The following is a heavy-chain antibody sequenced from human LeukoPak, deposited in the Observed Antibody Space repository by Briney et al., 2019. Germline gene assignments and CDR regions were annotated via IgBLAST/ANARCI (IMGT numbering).Heavy chain of an antibody. D-gene: IGHD4-17*01. V-gene: IGHV4-61*01. Sequence: SETLSLTCTVSGGSVSSGSYFWSWIRQPPGKGLGWIGYIYYSGSTNYNPSLKSRVTISVDTSKNQFSLKLSSVTAADTAVYYCAREPHDYGAVPGIWGQGTMVTVSS. CDR3: AREPHDYGAVPGI. CDR2: IYYSGST. CDR1: GGSVSSGSYF. J-gene: IGHJ3*02.